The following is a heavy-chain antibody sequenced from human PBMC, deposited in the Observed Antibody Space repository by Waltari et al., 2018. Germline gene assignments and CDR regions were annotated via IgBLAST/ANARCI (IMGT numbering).Heavy chain of an antibody. Sequence: EVQLVESGGGLVQPGGSLRLSYAASGFTFSSYWMSWVRQAPGKGLEWVANIKQDGSEKYYVDLVKGRFTISRDNAKNSLYLQMNGLRAEDTAVYYCARAPRGYDSSGYYYYFDYWGQGTLVTVSS. J-gene: IGHJ4*02. D-gene: IGHD3-22*01. CDR1: GFTFSSYW. V-gene: IGHV3-7*01. CDR3: ARAPRGYDSSGYYYYFDY. CDR2: IKQDGSEK.